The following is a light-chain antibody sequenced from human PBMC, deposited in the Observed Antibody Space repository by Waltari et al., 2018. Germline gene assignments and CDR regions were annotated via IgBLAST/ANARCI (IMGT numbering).Light chain of an antibody. CDR2: YDS. V-gene: IGLV3-21*04. CDR3: QVWDGNNDVGV. Sequence: SYVLTQPPSVSVAPGATASVTCGGDSIGSKSVHWYQQKPGQAPVLVIYYDSDRPSGIPERFSGSNSGDTATLTLSRVEVGDEADYYCQVWDGNNDVGVFGGGTKLTVL. CDR1: SIGSKS. J-gene: IGLJ3*02.